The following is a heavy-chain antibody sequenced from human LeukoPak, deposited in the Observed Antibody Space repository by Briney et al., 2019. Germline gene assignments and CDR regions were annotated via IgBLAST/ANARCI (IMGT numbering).Heavy chain of an antibody. CDR2: INPNSGGT. CDR3: AREVRRYCSSTSCPFDY. V-gene: IGHV1-2*02. Sequence: ASVKVSCKASGYTFAGYYMHWVRQAPGQGLEWMGWINPNSGGTNYAQKFQGRVTMTRDTSISTAYMELSRLRSDDTAVYYCAREVRRYCSSTSCPFDYWGQGTLVTVSS. J-gene: IGHJ4*02. D-gene: IGHD2-2*01. CDR1: GYTFAGYY.